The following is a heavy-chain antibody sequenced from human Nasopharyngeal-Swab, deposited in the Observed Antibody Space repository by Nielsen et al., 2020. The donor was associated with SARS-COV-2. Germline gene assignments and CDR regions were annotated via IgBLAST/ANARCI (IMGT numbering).Heavy chain of an antibody. CDR1: GFTFSTYW. CDR3: VKHQGSSSDQ. J-gene: IGHJ4*02. Sequence: GESLKISCAASGFTFSTYWMHWVRQPPGKGLLWVSRIDTDGTITDYADSVKGRFTISRDNAKNTLYLQMNSLRAEDTAVYYCVKHQGSSSDQWGQGTLVTVSS. V-gene: IGHV3-74*01. CDR2: IDTDGTIT.